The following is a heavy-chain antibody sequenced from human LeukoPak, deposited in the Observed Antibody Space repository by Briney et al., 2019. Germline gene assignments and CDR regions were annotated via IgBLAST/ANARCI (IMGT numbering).Heavy chain of an antibody. Sequence: PGGSLRLSCSASGFTFSSYAMHRVRQAPGKGLEYVSAISSNGGSTYYADSVKGRFTTSRDNSKNTLYLQMSSLRAEDTAVYYCVMSGDSSSWYIFDYWGQGTLVTVSS. CDR2: ISSNGGST. D-gene: IGHD6-13*01. CDR1: GFTFSSYA. CDR3: VMSGDSSSWYIFDY. V-gene: IGHV3-64D*06. J-gene: IGHJ4*02.